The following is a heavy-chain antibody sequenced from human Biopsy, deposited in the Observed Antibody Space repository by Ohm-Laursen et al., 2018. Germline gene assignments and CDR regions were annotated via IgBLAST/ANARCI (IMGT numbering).Heavy chain of an antibody. CDR1: GGDINNYY. V-gene: IGHV4-4*07. J-gene: IGHJ3*01. Sequence: SDTLSLTYNVSGGDINNYYWSWIRQPAGKGLEWIGCIYPGGSTNYNPSLKSRVTMSVDTSKKQLSLRLRSVTAADTAMYYCASVVLGPTNDAFDLWGQGTMVVVSS. CDR3: ASVVLGPTNDAFDL. CDR2: IYPGGST. D-gene: IGHD3-22*01.